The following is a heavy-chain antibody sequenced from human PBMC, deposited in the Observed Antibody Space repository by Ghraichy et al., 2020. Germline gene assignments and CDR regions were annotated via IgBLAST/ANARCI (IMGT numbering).Heavy chain of an antibody. CDR1: GFSFSTAW. CDR2: VKTEVEGRAT. Sequence: GGSLRLSCGASGFSFSTAWMTWVRQGPGEGLEWIGRVKTEVEGRATDFAAPVKGRFTISRDDSKNTVFLQMNSLQTEDTAVYYCTTDCTSTGCLGGGAFDLWGPGTMVTVSS. J-gene: IGHJ3*01. CDR3: TTDCTSTGCLGGGAFDL. V-gene: IGHV3-15*01. D-gene: IGHD2/OR15-2a*01.